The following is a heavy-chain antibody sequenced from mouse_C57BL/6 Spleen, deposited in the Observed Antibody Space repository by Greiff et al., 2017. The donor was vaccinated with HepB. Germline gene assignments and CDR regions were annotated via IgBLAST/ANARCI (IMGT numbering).Heavy chain of an antibody. Sequence: VQLKESGPGLVQPSQRLSITCPVSGFSLTSYGVHWVRQSPGKGLEWLGVIWRGGSTDYNAAFMSRLSITKDNSKSQVFFKMNSLQADDTAIYYCAKGLTGTKNFDYWGQGTTLTVSS. D-gene: IGHD4-1*01. CDR2: IWRGGST. V-gene: IGHV2-5*01. CDR1: GFSLTSYG. CDR3: AKGLTGTKNFDY. J-gene: IGHJ2*01.